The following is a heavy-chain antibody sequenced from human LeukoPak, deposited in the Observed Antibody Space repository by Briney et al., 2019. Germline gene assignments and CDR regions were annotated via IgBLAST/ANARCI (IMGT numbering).Heavy chain of an antibody. J-gene: IGHJ5*02. V-gene: IGHV4-39*01. CDR3: ARPPSYCSGGSCYAWFDP. CDR2: IYYSGST. CDR1: GFTFSSYW. Sequence: PGGSLRLSCAASGFTFSSYWMSWVRQPPGKGLEWIGSIYYSGSTYYNPSLKSRVTISVDTSKNQFSLKLSSVTAADTAVYYCARPPSYCSGGSCYAWFDPWGQGTLVTVSS. D-gene: IGHD2-15*01.